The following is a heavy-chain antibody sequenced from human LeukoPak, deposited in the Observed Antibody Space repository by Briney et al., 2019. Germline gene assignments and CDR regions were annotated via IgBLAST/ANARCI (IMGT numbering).Heavy chain of an antibody. CDR2: INPNSGGT. CDR3: ARDLTGYCSSTSCLHYGMDV. J-gene: IGHJ6*02. V-gene: IGHV1-2*02. CDR1: GYTFTGYY. Sequence: GASVKVSRKASGYTFTGYYMHWVRQAPGQGLEWMGWINPNSGGTNYAQKFQGRVTMTRDTSISTAYMELSRLRSDDTAVYYCARDLTGYCSSTSCLHYGMDVWGQGTTVTVSS. D-gene: IGHD2-2*01.